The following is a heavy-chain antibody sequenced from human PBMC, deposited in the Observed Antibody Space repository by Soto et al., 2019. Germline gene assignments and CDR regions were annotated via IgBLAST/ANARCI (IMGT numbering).Heavy chain of an antibody. J-gene: IGHJ4*02. V-gene: IGHV4-4*02. Sequence: QVQLQESGPGLVKPSGTLSLTCAVSGGSITNRNWWNWVRQSPGKGLEWIGEIYHSGSTNYNPSLKSRVTISLDKSKNQFSLNLNAVTAADTAVDYCARNPGYWGQGALVTVSS. CDR3: ARNPGY. CDR1: GGSITNRNW. CDR2: IYHSGST.